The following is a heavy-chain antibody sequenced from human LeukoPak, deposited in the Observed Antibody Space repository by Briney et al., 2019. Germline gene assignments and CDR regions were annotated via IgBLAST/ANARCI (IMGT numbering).Heavy chain of an antibody. CDR1: GFPVSSNY. CDR3: ARDIRYSSSSALYYYYGMDV. Sequence: GGSLRLSCAASGFPVSSNYMSWVRQAPGKGLGWVSVIYSGGSTYYADSVKGRFTISRGNSKSTLYLQMNSLRAEDTAVYYCARDIRYSSSSALYYYYGMDVWGQGTTVTVSS. CDR2: IYSGGST. V-gene: IGHV3-53*01. J-gene: IGHJ6*02. D-gene: IGHD6-13*01.